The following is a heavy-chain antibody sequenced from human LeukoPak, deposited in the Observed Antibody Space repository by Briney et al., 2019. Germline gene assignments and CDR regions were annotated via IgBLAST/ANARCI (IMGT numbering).Heavy chain of an antibody. Sequence: ASVKVSCKASGYTFTGYYMHWVRQAPGQGLEWMGWINPNSGGTNYAQKFQGRVTMTRDTSISTAYMELSRLRSDDTAVYYCARGEGDIVVVVAATIDYWGQGTLATVSS. J-gene: IGHJ4*02. CDR3: ARGEGDIVVVVAATIDY. D-gene: IGHD2-15*01. V-gene: IGHV1-2*02. CDR1: GYTFTGYY. CDR2: INPNSGGT.